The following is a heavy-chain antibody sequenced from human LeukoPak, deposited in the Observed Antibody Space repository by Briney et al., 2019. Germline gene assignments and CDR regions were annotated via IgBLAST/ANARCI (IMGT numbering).Heavy chain of an antibody. D-gene: IGHD6-13*01. J-gene: IGHJ4*02. CDR1: GGSFSGYY. Sequence: PSETLSPTCAVYGGSFSGYYWSWIRQPPGKGLEWIGEINHSGSTNYNPSLKSRVTISVDTSKNQFSLKLSSVTAADTAVYYCASGPVGSSSSDYWGQGNLVTVSS. CDR3: ASGPVGSSSSDY. V-gene: IGHV4-34*01. CDR2: INHSGST.